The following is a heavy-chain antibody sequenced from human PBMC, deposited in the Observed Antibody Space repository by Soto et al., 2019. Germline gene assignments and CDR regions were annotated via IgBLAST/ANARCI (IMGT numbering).Heavy chain of an antibody. CDR3: ARVNTEAYQIDD. Sequence: SQTLSLTCAIAGDSVSDNSAAWNWIRQSPSRGLEWLGRTYYRSKWYNDYAVSVKSRITVTPDTSKNQFSLHLNSVTAADTAVYFCARVNTEAYQIDDWGQGTLVTVSS. D-gene: IGHD2-2*01. J-gene: IGHJ4*02. CDR1: GDSVSDNSAA. CDR2: TYYRSKWYN. V-gene: IGHV6-1*01.